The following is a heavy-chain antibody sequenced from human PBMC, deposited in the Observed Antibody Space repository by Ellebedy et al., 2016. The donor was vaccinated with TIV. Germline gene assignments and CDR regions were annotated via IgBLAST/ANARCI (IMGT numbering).Heavy chain of an antibody. V-gene: IGHV3-23*01. D-gene: IGHD1-14*01. Sequence: GESLKISCAASGLTFSSHAMSWVRQAPGEGLEWVSVITGAGDTTFYADSVKGRFIISRDNSKNTLYLQMNGLRADDTAAYYCAKGPLEPPPYYYYGLDVWGQGTTVTVSS. CDR3: AKGPLEPPPYYYYGLDV. CDR1: GLTFSSHA. CDR2: ITGAGDTT. J-gene: IGHJ6*02.